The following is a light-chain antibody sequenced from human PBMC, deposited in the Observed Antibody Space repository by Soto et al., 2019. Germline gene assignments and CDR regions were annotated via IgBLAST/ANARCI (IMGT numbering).Light chain of an antibody. CDR2: GAS. J-gene: IGKJ1*01. Sequence: EIVMTQSPATLSVSPGERATLSCRASQSVSSNLAWYQQKPGQAPTHLIYGASTRPTGIPARFSGSGSGTEFSLTNSGLQSEDFAVYYCQQYNNWPPWTFGQGSKVEIK. CDR1: QSVSSN. V-gene: IGKV3-15*01. CDR3: QQYNNWPPWT.